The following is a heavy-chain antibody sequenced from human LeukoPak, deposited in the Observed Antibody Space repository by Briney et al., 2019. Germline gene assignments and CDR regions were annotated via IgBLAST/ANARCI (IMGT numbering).Heavy chain of an antibody. J-gene: IGHJ4*02. V-gene: IGHV3-23*01. CDR1: GFTFTRFA. CDR3: TNTVSVTDY. Sequence: GGSLRLSCAASGFTFTRFAMSWVRQAPGKGLEWVSTISDSGRSTFYADSVKGRFTISRDNSKNTLYLQMNSLRAEDTAIYYCTNTVSVTDYWGQGTLVTVSS. D-gene: IGHD4-11*01. CDR2: ISDSGRST.